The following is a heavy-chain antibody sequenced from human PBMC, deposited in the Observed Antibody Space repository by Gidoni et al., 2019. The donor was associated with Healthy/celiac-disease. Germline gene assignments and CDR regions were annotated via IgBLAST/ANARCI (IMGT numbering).Heavy chain of an antibody. CDR2: ISSSSSYI. CDR1: GFTFSSYS. Sequence: EVQLVESGGGLVKPGGSLRLSCAASGFTFSSYSMNWVRQAPGKGLEWVSSISSSSSYIYYADSVKGRFTISRDNAKNSLYLQMNSLRAEDTAVYYCARDEGIAHTPGNFDYWGQGTLVTVSS. V-gene: IGHV3-21*01. J-gene: IGHJ4*02. D-gene: IGHD6-13*01. CDR3: ARDEGIAHTPGNFDY.